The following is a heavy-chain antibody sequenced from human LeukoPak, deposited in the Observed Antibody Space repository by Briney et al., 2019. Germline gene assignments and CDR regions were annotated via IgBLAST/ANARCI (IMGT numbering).Heavy chain of an antibody. CDR1: SGSISSYY. D-gene: IGHD3/OR15-3a*01. V-gene: IGHV4-59*01. CDR3: ARSHTIWTSFDY. J-gene: IGHJ4*02. Sequence: PSETLSLTCTVSSGSISSYYWSWIRQPPGKGLEWIGYIYYSGSTNYNPSLKSRVTISVDTSKNQFSLKRSSVTAADTAVYYCARSHTIWTSFDYWGQGTLVTVSS. CDR2: IYYSGST.